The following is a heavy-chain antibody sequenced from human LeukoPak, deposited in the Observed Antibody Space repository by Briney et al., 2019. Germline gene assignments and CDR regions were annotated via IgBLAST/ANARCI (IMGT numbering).Heavy chain of an antibody. V-gene: IGHV6-1*01. CDR2: TYYRCKLYD. J-gene: IGHJ4*02. CDR1: GDRVSSSFAA. Sequence: SQTLSLTCAISGDRVSSSFAAWNWVRQSPSRGLEWLGRTYYRCKLYDGYSVSVKSRIMYNPDTSKNQFALQLNSVAPEDTAVYYCARELGNSFDYWGQGTGVTVST. D-gene: IGHD4-23*01. CDR3: ARELGNSFDY.